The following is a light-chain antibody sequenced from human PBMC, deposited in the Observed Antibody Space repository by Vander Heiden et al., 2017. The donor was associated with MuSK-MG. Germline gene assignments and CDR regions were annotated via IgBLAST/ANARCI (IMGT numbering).Light chain of an antibody. V-gene: IGLV8-61*01. J-gene: IGLJ3*02. CDR3: MLYMGRGMGV. CDR2: NTY. Sequence: QTVVTQLPSFSLSPAGTVTLTCALNTGSVSTTNYASWYQQTPGQAPLMLSYNTYPRSAGVPSRCSGSILGTNAALIITGAQADDESYYYCMLYMGRGMGVFGGGTRLTVL. CDR1: TGSVSTTNY.